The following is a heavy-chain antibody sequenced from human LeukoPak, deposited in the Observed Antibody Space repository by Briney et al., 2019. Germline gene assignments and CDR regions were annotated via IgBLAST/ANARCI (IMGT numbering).Heavy chain of an antibody. CDR2: INWSGGST. V-gene: IGHV3-20*04. Sequence: SGGSLRLSCAASGFTLDDYGMSWVRQAPGKGLEWVSGINWSGGSTGYVDSVKGRFTISRDNAKNSLSLHMNSLRVEDTALYYCARDRVVVATTTPPYWYFDLWGRGTRVTVSS. CDR1: GFTLDDYG. D-gene: IGHD2-15*01. CDR3: ARDRVVVATTTPPYWYFDL. J-gene: IGHJ2*01.